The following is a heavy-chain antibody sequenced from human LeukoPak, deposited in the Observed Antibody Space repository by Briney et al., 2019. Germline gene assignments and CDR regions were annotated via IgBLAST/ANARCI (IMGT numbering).Heavy chain of an antibody. V-gene: IGHV3-30*03. Sequence: GGSLRFSCAASGFTVSSYYMHCVRQAPGKGLEWVAVISYDGSNKYYADSVKGRFTISRDNSKNTLYLQMNSLRAEDTAVYYCARYDVWGQGTTVTASS. J-gene: IGHJ6*02. CDR2: ISYDGSNK. D-gene: IGHD3-16*01. CDR3: ARYDV. CDR1: GFTVSSYY.